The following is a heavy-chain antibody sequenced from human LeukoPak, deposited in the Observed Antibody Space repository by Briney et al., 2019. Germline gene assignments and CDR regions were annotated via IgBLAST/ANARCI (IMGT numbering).Heavy chain of an antibody. J-gene: IGHJ4*02. V-gene: IGHV1-69*13. CDR2: IIPIFGTA. CDR1: GGTLSSYA. CDR3: AREGYYYDSSGYYALDY. D-gene: IGHD3-22*01. Sequence: SVKVSCKASGGTLSSYAISWVRQAPGQGLEWMGGIIPIFGTANYAQKFQGRVTITADESTSTAYMELSSLRSEDTAVYYCAREGYYYDSSGYYALDYWGQGTLVTVSS.